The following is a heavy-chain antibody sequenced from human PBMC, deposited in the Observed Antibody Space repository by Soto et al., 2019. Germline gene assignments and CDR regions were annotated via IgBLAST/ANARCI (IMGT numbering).Heavy chain of an antibody. CDR3: ARDRTTVTTNFHFDY. CDR1: GGTFSSYG. V-gene: IGHV1-69*06. CDR2: IIPIFGTA. D-gene: IGHD4-17*01. J-gene: IGHJ4*02. Sequence: QVQLVQSGAEVKKPGSSVKVSCKASGGTFSSYGISWVRQAPGQGLEWMGGIIPIFGTANYAQKFQGRVTITADKSTSTAYMELSSLRSEDTAVYYCARDRTTVTTNFHFDYWGQGTLVTVSS.